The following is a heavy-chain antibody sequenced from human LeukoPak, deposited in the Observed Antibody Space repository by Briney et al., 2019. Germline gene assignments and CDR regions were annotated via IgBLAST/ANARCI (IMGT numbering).Heavy chain of an antibody. V-gene: IGHV4-31*03. D-gene: IGHD3-3*01. CDR2: IYYSGST. CDR3: ARGQLLEWLFKGWFDP. Sequence: PSQTLSLTCTVSGGSISSGGYYWSWIRQHPGKGLEWIGYIYYSGSTYYNPSLKSRVTISVDTSKNQFSLKLSSVTAADTAVYYCARGQLLEWLFKGWFDPWGQGTLVTVSS. CDR1: GGSISSGGYY. J-gene: IGHJ5*02.